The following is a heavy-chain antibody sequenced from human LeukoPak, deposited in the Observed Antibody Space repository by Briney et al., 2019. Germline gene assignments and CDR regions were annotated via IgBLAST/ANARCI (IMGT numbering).Heavy chain of an antibody. CDR3: ARVRPRGRNDAFDI. D-gene: IGHD3-16*01. J-gene: IGHJ3*02. CDR1: GGSISSGDYY. V-gene: IGHV4-30-4*08. Sequence: SQTLSLTCTVSGGSISSGDYYWSWIRQPPGKGLEWIGYIYYSGSTYYKPSLKSRVTISVDTSKNQFSLKLSSVTAADTAVYYCARVRPRGRNDAFDIWGQGTMVTVSS. CDR2: IYYSGST.